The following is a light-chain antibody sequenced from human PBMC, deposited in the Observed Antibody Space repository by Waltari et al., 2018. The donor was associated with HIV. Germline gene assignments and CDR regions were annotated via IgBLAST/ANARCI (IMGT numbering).Light chain of an antibody. Sequence: QSVLTQPPSVSAAPGQKVTISCSVSSTFGNDFVSWYQHLPGSAPKLLIYDNNKLPSGISDRFSGSKSGTSATLGITGRQTGDEADYYCGTWDASLSVGVFGGGTKLTVL. CDR3: GTWDASLSVGV. CDR2: DNN. V-gene: IGLV1-51*01. CDR1: SSTFGNDF. J-gene: IGLJ3*02.